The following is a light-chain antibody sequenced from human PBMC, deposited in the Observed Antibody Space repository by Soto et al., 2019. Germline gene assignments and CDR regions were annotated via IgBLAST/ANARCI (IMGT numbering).Light chain of an antibody. V-gene: IGLV2-11*01. CDR2: DVT. CDR3: CSYAGGHIHYI. J-gene: IGLJ1*01. CDR1: SSDVGGYNY. Sequence: QSVLTQPRSVSGSPGQSATVSCTGTSSDVGGYNYVSWYRQYPSEAPKLLIYDVTERLSGVPDRFSGSKSGNTASLTISGLQAEDEADYYCCSYAGGHIHYIIGTGTKVTVL.